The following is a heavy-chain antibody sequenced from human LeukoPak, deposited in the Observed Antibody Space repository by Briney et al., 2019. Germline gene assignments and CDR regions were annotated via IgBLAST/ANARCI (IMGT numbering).Heavy chain of an antibody. Sequence: GGSLRLSCAASGFTVSSNYMSWVRQAPGKGLEWVSFIYSGGSTYYADSVKGRFTISRDNSKNTLYLQMNGLRAEDTAVYYCASPYRSYCSTTSCYPGSFDYWGQGTLVTVSS. J-gene: IGHJ4*02. CDR2: IYSGGST. CDR1: GFTVSSNY. D-gene: IGHD2-2*01. V-gene: IGHV3-66*02. CDR3: ASPYRSYCSTTSCYPGSFDY.